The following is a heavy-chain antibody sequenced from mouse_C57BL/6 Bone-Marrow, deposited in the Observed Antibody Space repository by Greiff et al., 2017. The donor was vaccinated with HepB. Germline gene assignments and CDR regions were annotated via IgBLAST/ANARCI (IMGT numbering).Heavy chain of an antibody. V-gene: IGHV5-6*01. CDR3: ARHRWTY. Sequence: EVHLVESGGDLVKPGGSLKLSCAASGFTFSSYGMSWVRQTPDKRLEWVATISNGGSYTYYPDSVKGRFTISRDNAKNTLYLQMSSLKSEDTAMYYCARHRWTYWGQGTLVTVSA. J-gene: IGHJ3*01. D-gene: IGHD1-1*02. CDR1: GFTFSSYG. CDR2: ISNGGSYT.